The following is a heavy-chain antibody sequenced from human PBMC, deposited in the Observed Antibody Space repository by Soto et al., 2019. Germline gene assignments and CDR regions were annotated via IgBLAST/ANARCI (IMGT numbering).Heavy chain of an antibody. D-gene: IGHD4-17*01. CDR3: ARGGNGDNVGYWYFDL. CDR1: RYVFTTYY. CDR2: INPGGVST. Sequence: QVQLVQSGAEVKKPGASVKVSCKAPRYVFTTYYIHWVRHAPGQGLEWMGVINPGGVSTKYAQKFQDRVTMTSDTSTSTVYMDLSSLRSEDTAVYFCARGGNGDNVGYWYFDLWGRGTLVTVSP. V-gene: IGHV1-46*01. J-gene: IGHJ2*01.